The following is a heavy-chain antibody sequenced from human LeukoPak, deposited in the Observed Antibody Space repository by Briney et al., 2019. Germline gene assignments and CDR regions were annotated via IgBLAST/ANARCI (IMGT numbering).Heavy chain of an antibody. J-gene: IGHJ2*01. Sequence: GGSLRLSCAASAFTFLRYAMSWVRHAPGGGVEGLSTISDIGGSTSYADSVKGRFTISRDNSKNTLYLQMSSLRAEDTAVYYCAKHWGYSFLYFDLWGRGTLVTVSS. CDR1: AFTFLRYA. D-gene: IGHD7-27*01. V-gene: IGHV3-23*01. CDR2: ISDIGGST. CDR3: AKHWGYSFLYFDL.